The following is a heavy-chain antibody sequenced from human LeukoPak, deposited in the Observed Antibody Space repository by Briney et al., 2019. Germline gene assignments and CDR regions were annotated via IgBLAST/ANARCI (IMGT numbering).Heavy chain of an antibody. CDR2: IYTSGST. CDR1: GGSISSYY. V-gene: IGHV4-4*07. J-gene: IGHJ4*02. Sequence: SETLSLTCTVSGGSISSYYWRWIRQPAGNGLEWIGRIYTSGSTNYNPSLKSRVTMSVDTSKNQFSLKLSSVTAADTAVYYCARCYGDYTFDYWGQRTLVTVSS. CDR3: ARCYGDYTFDY. D-gene: IGHD4-17*01.